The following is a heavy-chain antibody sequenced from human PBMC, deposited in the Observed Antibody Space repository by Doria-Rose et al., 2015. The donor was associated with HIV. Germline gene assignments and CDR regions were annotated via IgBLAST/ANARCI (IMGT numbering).Heavy chain of an antibody. D-gene: IGHD2-15*01. CDR3: ARALTKLHYYCGMDV. V-gene: IGHV4-30-4*01. CDR2: IYNSGST. J-gene: IGHJ6*02. CDR1: GGSISADYY. Sequence: VKPSQTLSLTCTVSGGSISADYYWSWIRQPPGKGLEWIGYIYNSGSTYYNPSLKRRLIISLDMSKNQFSLKLNSVTAADTAVYFCARALTKLHYYCGMDVWGQGTTVTVSS.